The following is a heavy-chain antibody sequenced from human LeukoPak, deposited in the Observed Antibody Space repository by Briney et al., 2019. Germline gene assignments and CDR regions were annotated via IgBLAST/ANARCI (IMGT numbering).Heavy chain of an antibody. CDR2: IYTSGST. CDR1: GGSISSYY. CDR3: ASDRGYSYAFDY. Sequence: SETLSLTCTVSGGSISSYYWSWIRQPAGKGLEWIGRIYTSGSTNYNPSLKSRVTISIDTSKNQFSLKLNSVTAAATAVYYCASDRGYSYAFDYWGQGTLVTVSS. V-gene: IGHV4-4*07. J-gene: IGHJ4*02. D-gene: IGHD5-18*01.